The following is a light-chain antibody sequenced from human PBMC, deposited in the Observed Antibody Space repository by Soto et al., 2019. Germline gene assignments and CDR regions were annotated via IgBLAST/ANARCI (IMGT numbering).Light chain of an antibody. CDR3: QQTFSRPYT. CDR1: QSISSY. V-gene: IGKV1-39*01. Sequence: DIKMSQSPSSLSASVGDRVTITCRASQSISSYLNWYQQKPGKAPKLLIYAASSLQSGVPSRFRGSGSGTDFTLTVSSLQPEDFATYHCQQTFSRPYTFGQRSKV. CDR2: AAS. J-gene: IGKJ2*01.